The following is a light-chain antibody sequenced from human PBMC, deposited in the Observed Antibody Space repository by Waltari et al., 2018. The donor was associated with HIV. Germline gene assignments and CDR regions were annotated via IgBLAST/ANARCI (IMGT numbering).Light chain of an antibody. Sequence: DIQMTQSPSTLSAYVGDKVTITCRASQSITTWLAWCQQRPGRAPKFLIYSASTLESWVPPRFTGSCSGTEFTLTITSLQPDDVATYYCQQYNSYPLTFGGGTKVEI. CDR1: QSITTW. CDR2: SAS. J-gene: IGKJ4*01. CDR3: QQYNSYPLT. V-gene: IGKV1-5*03.